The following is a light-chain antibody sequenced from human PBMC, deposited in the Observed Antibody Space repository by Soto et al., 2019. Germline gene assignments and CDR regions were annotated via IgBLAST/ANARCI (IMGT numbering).Light chain of an antibody. CDR1: ASDVGGYDS. CDR2: EVR. J-gene: IGLJ2*01. Sequence: QSALTQPASVSGSPGQSITISCSGTASDVGGYDSVSWYQQNPGNAPKLIIFEVRYRPSGVSSRFSGSKSGNTASLTISGLQAEDEAHYYCSSYAGINNFDVVFGGGTKLTVL. CDR3: SSYAGINNFDVV. V-gene: IGLV2-14*01.